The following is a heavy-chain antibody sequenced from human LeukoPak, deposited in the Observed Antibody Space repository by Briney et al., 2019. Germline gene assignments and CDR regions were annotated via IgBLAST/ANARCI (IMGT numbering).Heavy chain of an antibody. D-gene: IGHD2-2*01. CDR3: ARDPASMPQPADYYYYMDV. J-gene: IGHJ6*03. CDR2: INPNSGGT. CDR1: GYTFTGYY. Sequence: ASVKVSCKASGYTFTGYYMHWVRQAPGQGLEWMGWINPNSGGTNYAQKFQGRVTMTRDTSISTAYMELSRLRSDDTAVYYCARDPASMPQPADYYYYMDVWGKGTTVTVSS. V-gene: IGHV1-2*02.